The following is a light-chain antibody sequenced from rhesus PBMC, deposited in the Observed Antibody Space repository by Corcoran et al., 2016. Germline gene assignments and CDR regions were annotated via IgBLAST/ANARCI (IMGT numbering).Light chain of an antibody. Sequence: DIQMTQSPSSLFVSVGDRVTITCRASQGISTYLNWYQQKPGKAPKRLIYAASSLESGVPSRFSGSGSGTDFTLTISSLQPEEFATYYCLQYDSDPYSFGQGTKVEIK. J-gene: IGKJ2*01. CDR3: LQYDSDPYS. CDR2: AAS. CDR1: QGISTY. V-gene: IGKV1-43*02.